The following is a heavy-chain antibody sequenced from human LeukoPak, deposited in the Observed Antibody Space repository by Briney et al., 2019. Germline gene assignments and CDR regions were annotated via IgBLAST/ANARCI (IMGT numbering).Heavy chain of an antibody. D-gene: IGHD3-10*01. J-gene: IGHJ2*01. V-gene: IGHV3-30*04. CDR2: ISYDGKNK. Sequence: GRSLRLSCAASGFPFSTYAMHWVHQAPGKGLEWVAVISYDGKNKKYADSVKGRFSISRDNSKNTLSLQMNSLRLEDTAVYYCARAGSWAFDLWGRGTLVTVSS. CDR3: ARAGSWAFDL. CDR1: GFPFSTYA.